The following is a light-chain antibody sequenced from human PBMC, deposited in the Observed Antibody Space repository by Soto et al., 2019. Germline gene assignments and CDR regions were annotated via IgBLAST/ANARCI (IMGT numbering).Light chain of an antibody. CDR1: SSDVGGYNY. V-gene: IGLV2-14*03. J-gene: IGLJ2*01. CDR2: XXX. CDR3: SSYTSSSTLV. Sequence: QSVLTQPASVSGSPGQSITISCTGTSSDVGGYNYVSWYQQHPGKAPKLMIYXXXXXXXXXXXXXXGSKSGNTASLTISGXXXXXXXXXYCSSYTSSSTLVFGGGTKLTVL.